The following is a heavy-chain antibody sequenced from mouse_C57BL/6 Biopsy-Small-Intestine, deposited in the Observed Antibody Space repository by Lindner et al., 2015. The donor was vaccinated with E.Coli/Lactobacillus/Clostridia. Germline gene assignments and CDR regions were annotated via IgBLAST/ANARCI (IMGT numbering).Heavy chain of an antibody. D-gene: IGHD2-3*01. J-gene: IGHJ3*01. CDR2: ISSGSSPI. CDR3: ANFDGYFGVFTY. CDR1: GFTFSDYG. Sequence: VQLQESGGGLVKPGGSLKLSCAASGFTFSDYGMHWVRQAPEKGLEWVAYISSGSSPIFYGDTMRDRFTISRDNAKNTLFLQMTSLRSEDTAMYYCANFDGYFGVFTYWGQGTLVTVSA. V-gene: IGHV5-17*01.